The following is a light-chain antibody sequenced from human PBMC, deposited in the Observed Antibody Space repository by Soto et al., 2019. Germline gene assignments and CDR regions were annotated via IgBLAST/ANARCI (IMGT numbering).Light chain of an antibody. Sequence: QTVVTQEPSFSVSPGGTVTLTCGLSSGSVSPSHYPSWSQQTRGQAPRTLIYSTNTRSSGVPDRFSGSILGNKAALTITGAQADDESDYYCVLYMGSGIWVFGGGTKLTVL. V-gene: IGLV8-61*01. CDR3: VLYMGSGIWV. J-gene: IGLJ3*02. CDR2: STN. CDR1: SGSVSPSHY.